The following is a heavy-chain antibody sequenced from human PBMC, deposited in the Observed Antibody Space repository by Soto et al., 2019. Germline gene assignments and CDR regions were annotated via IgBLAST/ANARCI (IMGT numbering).Heavy chain of an antibody. V-gene: IGHV1-69*01. CDR2: IIPIFGTA. J-gene: IGHJ6*02. CDR1: GGTFSSYA. D-gene: IGHD2-15*01. Sequence: VQLVQSGAEVKKPGSSVKVSCKASGGTFSSYAISWVRQAPGQGLEWMGGIIPIFGTANYAQKFQGRVTITADESTSTAYMELSSLRSEDTAVYYCARDLTRYCSGGSCYSGNYYGMDVWGQGTTVTVSS. CDR3: ARDLTRYCSGGSCYSGNYYGMDV.